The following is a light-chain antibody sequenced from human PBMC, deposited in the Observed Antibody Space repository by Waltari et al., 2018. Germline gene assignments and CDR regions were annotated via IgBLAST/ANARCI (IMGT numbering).Light chain of an antibody. CDR3: QQYSSFPLS. Sequence: DIQMTQSPPTLSASVGHRVTVPCRASQSISIWLAWYQQKPGKAPNLLIYKASTLDSGVPARFGGSASGTEFTLTISSLQAEDFGTYYCQQYSSFPLSFGGGTNIVIK. J-gene: IGKJ4*01. V-gene: IGKV1-5*03. CDR1: QSISIW. CDR2: KAS.